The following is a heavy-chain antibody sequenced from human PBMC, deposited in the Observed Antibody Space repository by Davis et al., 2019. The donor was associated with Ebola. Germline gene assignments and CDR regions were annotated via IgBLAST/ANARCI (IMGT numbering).Heavy chain of an antibody. CDR3: ARQWLYYYDSSGYYSPHCFDY. CDR2: INHSGST. J-gene: IGHJ4*02. CDR1: GGSFSGYY. D-gene: IGHD3-22*01. Sequence: MPSETLSLTCAVYGGSFSGYYWSWIRQPPGKGLEWIGEINHSGSTNYNPSLKSRVTISVDTSKNQFSLKLSSVTAADTAVYYCARQWLYYYDSSGYYSPHCFDYWGQGTLVTVSS. V-gene: IGHV4-34*01.